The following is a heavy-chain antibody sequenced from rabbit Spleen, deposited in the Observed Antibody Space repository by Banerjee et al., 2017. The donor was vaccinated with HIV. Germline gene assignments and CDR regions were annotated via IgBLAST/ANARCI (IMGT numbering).Heavy chain of an antibody. CDR2: NDVGKRGNS. J-gene: IGHJ6*01. Sequence: QEQLVESGGGLVQPEGSLTLTCKVSGLDFSNNFWICWVRQAPGKGLEWIACNDVGKRGNSYYASWAKGRFTISKTSSTTVTLQMTSLTAADSATYFCARDTSSSFSSYGMDLWGPGTLVTVS. D-gene: IGHD1-1*01. V-gene: IGHV1S45*01. CDR1: GLDFSNNFW. CDR3: ARDTSSSFSSYGMDL.